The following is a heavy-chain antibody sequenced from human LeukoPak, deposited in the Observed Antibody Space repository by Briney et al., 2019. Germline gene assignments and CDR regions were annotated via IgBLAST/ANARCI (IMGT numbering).Heavy chain of an antibody. D-gene: IGHD5-24*01. V-gene: IGHV3-23*01. CDR2: ISGSGGST. J-gene: IGHJ4*02. Sequence: GGSLRLSCAASGFTFSSYAMSWVRQAPGEGLEWVSAISGSGGSTYYADSVKGRFTISRDNSKNTLYLQMNSLRAEDTAVYYCAKEGKDGYNYFSYFDYWGQGTLVTVSS. CDR1: GFTFSSYA. CDR3: AKEGKDGYNYFSYFDY.